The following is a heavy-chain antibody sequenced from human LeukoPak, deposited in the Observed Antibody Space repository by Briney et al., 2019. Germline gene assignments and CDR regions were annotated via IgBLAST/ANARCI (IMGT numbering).Heavy chain of an antibody. D-gene: IGHD6-19*01. CDR1: GGSISSSSYY. CDR2: IYYSGNT. V-gene: IGHV4-39*01. CDR3: ARHQWPLLGGHYYYYYGMDV. Sequence: SETLSLTCIVSGGSISSSSYYWGWIRQPPGMGLEWIGSIYYSGNTYYNPSLKSRVTISVDTSKKQFSLKLSSVIAADTAVYYCARHQWPLLGGHYYYYYGMDVWGQGTTVTVSS. J-gene: IGHJ6*02.